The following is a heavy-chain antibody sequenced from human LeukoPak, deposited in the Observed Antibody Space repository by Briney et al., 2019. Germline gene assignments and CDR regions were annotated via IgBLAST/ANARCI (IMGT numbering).Heavy chain of an antibody. CDR3: ARIKPYNWNDGINFFDY. CDR1: GGSISSGGYY. J-gene: IGHJ4*02. V-gene: IGHV4-30-2*02. Sequence: SETLSLTCTVSGGSISSGGYYWSWIRQPPGKGLEWIGYIYHSGSTYYNPSLKSRVTISVDRSKNQFSLKLGSVTAADTAVYYCARIKPYNWNDGINFFDYWGQGTLVTVSS. D-gene: IGHD1-1*01. CDR2: IYHSGST.